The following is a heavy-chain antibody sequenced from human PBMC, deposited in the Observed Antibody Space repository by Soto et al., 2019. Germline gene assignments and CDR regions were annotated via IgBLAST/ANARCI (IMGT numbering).Heavy chain of an antibody. V-gene: IGHV4-31*03. CDR1: SDSMNIGGYY. CDR3: ARRGGSSSGYYYYAMDV. Sequence: LSLTCSVSSDSMNIGGYYWSWILQHPGKGLEWIGYIYSNGDTYYNPSLKSRVTISVDTSKNQFSLNLTSVTAADTAVYYCARRGGSSSGYYYYAMDVWGQGTTVTVSS. CDR2: IYSNGDT. D-gene: IGHD6-6*01. J-gene: IGHJ6*02.